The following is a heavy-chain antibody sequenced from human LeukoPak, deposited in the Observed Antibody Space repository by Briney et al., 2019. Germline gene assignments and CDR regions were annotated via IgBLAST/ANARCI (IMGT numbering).Heavy chain of an antibody. Sequence: SETLSLTCTVSGGSISSYYWSWIRQPPGKGLEWIGCIYYSGSTNYNPSLKSRVTISVDTSKNQFSLKLSSVTAADTAVYYCARDAVAANYYYYYMDVWGKGTTVTVSS. V-gene: IGHV4-59*01. CDR1: GGSISSYY. CDR2: IYYSGST. D-gene: IGHD2-15*01. J-gene: IGHJ6*03. CDR3: ARDAVAANYYYYYMDV.